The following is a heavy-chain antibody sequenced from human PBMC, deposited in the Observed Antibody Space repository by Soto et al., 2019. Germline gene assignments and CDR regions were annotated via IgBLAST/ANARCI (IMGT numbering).Heavy chain of an antibody. CDR3: TRRYNWTDNYFDP. Sequence: ASETLSLTCTVSGASISVHSYYWTWIRQPPGKGLEWIGSSYYSGTTYFNPSLKSRATISVDTSKNQFSLRLTSVTAADTAIYYRTRRYNWTDNYFDPSGPGALVTVSS. D-gene: IGHD1-20*01. V-gene: IGHV4-39*01. CDR2: SYYSGTT. J-gene: IGHJ5*02. CDR1: GASISVHSYY.